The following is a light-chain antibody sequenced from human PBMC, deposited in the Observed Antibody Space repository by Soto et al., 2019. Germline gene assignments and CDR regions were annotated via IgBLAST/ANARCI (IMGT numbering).Light chain of an antibody. CDR2: EVV. CDR1: KNDIGVYDF. Sequence: QSVLTQPPSASGSPGQSVTISCTGTKNDIGVYDFVSWYQHHPGKAPRLIIYEVVQRPSGAPDRFSGSKSGNTASLTLFGLQATNEADYFCKSYAGTNTYVFGSGTKLTVL. J-gene: IGLJ1*01. V-gene: IGLV2-8*01. CDR3: KSYAGTNTYV.